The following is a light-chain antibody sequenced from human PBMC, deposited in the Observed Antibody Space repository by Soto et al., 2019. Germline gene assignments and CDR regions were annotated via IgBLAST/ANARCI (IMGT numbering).Light chain of an antibody. J-gene: IGKJ1*01. CDR1: QSVGSN. CDR2: GAS. V-gene: IGKV3-15*01. Sequence: EIVLTQSPSTLSVSPGERATLSCRASQSVGSNLAWYQQNPGQAPRVLIYGASTRASGIPARFSGSGSGTEFTLTISSLQSEDFAVYNCQHHNNGPPTWTFGQGTKVEVK. CDR3: QHHNNGPPTWT.